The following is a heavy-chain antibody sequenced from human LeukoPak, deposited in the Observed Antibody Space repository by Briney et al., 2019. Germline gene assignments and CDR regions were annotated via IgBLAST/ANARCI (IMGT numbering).Heavy chain of an antibody. V-gene: IGHV3-30*02. CDR2: IRYDGSNK. J-gene: IGHJ4*02. CDR1: GFTFSSYG. CDR3: AKDLGYGSGSLMSGFDY. Sequence: PGGSLRLSCAASGFTFSSYGMHWVRQAPGKGLEWVAFIRYDGSNKYYADSVKGRFTISRDNSKNTLYLQMNSLRAEDTAVYYCAKDLGYGSGSLMSGFDYWGQGTLVTVSS. D-gene: IGHD3-10*01.